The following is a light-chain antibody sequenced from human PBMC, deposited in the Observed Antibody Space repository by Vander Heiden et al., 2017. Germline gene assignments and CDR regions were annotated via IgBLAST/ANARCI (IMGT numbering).Light chain of an antibody. CDR1: SSNIGNNY. CDR2: DNN. Sequence: QSVLTQPPSVSAPPGQKVTISCSGSSSNIGNNYVSWYQQLPGTAPKLLIYDNNKRPSRIPDRFSGSKSGTSATLGITGLQTGDEADYYCGTWDSSLSAVVFGGGTKLTVL. V-gene: IGLV1-51*01. J-gene: IGLJ2*01. CDR3: GTWDSSLSAVV.